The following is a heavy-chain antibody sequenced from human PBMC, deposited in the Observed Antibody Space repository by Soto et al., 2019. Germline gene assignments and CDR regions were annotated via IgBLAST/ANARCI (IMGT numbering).Heavy chain of an antibody. Sequence: PGGSLRLSCAASGFTFNSYAMHWVRQAPGKGLEYVSAISSNGGTKYYADSVKGRFTISRGNAKNSLYLQMNSLRAEDTAVNYCARDQLYYNDISGRPLNAFDVWGQGTMVTVSS. CDR1: GFTFNSYA. CDR3: ARDQLYYNDISGRPLNAFDV. D-gene: IGHD3-22*01. V-gene: IGHV3-64*04. J-gene: IGHJ3*01. CDR2: ISSNGGTK.